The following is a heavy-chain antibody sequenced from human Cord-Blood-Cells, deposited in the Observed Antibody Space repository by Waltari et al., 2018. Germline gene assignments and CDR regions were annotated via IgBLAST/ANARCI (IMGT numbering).Heavy chain of an antibody. D-gene: IGHD3-10*01. J-gene: IGHJ3*02. V-gene: IGHV1-2*02. Sequence: QVQLVQSGAEVKKPGASVKVSCKASGYTFTGYYMHWVRQAPGQGLEWMGWINPYSGGTNYAQKFQGRVTMTRDTSISTAYMELSRLRSDDTAVYYCARIYYGSGSYYDAFDIWGQGTMVTVSS. CDR2: INPYSGGT. CDR3: ARIYYGSGSYYDAFDI. CDR1: GYTFTGYY.